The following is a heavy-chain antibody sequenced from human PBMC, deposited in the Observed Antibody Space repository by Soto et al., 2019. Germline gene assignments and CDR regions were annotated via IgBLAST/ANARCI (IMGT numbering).Heavy chain of an antibody. J-gene: IGHJ4*02. D-gene: IGHD2-2*01. CDR1: GFPFSSYA. CDR3: AKDRYESMPYYLDY. Sequence: PGGSLRLSCASSGFPFSSYAMSWVRQAPGKGLEWVSVISGSGGSTYYADSVKGRFTISRDNSKNTLYLQMNSLRADDTAVYYCAKDRYESMPYYLDYWGQGTLVTVSS. V-gene: IGHV3-23*01. CDR2: ISGSGGST.